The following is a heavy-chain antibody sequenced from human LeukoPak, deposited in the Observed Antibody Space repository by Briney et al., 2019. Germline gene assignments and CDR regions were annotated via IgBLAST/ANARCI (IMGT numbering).Heavy chain of an antibody. Sequence: RSSETLSLTCTVSGGSIGNYYWGWIRQAPGKGLEWIGSIYYSGNTYYNSSLKSRVTMSVDTSKNQFSLKLSSVTAADTAVYYCARVLSRGYYGSGSLFWFDPWGQGTLVTVSS. CDR2: IYYSGNT. D-gene: IGHD3-10*01. J-gene: IGHJ5*02. V-gene: IGHV4-39*07. CDR1: GGSIGNYY. CDR3: ARVLSRGYYGSGSLFWFDP.